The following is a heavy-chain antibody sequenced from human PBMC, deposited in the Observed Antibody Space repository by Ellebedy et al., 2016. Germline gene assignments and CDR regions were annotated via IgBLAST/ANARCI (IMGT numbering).Heavy chain of an antibody. D-gene: IGHD3-10*01. V-gene: IGHV3-48*04. J-gene: IGHJ4*02. CDR2: ISGDRSTL. Sequence: GGSLRLSCTASGFTFRNYPINWVRQAPGKGLEWISYISGDRSTLYYADSLEGRFTVSRDNAKMSLSLEMDSLRAEDTAVYYCARETMVRGMYYFDSWGQGTLVTVSS. CDR3: ARETMVRGMYYFDS. CDR1: GFTFRNYP.